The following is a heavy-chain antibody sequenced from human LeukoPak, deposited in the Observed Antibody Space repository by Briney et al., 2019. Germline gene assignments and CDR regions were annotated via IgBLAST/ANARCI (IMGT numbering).Heavy chain of an antibody. J-gene: IGHJ6*03. CDR2: ISTYNGNT. CDR1: GYTFTSHG. CDR3: ARDLRCSSGWSASGMDV. V-gene: IGHV1-18*01. D-gene: IGHD6-19*01. Sequence: ASVKVSYKASGYTFTSHGISWVRQAPGQGLEWMGWISTYNGNTNYAQKLQGRVSMTTDTSTSTAYMDLRILRSDDTVVYYCARDLRCSSGWSASGMDVWGKGTMVTISS.